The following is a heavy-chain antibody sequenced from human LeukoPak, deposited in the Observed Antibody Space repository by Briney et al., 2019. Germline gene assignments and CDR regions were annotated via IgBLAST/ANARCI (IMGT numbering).Heavy chain of an antibody. V-gene: IGHV3-7*01. Sequence: PGGSLRLSCAVSGFTFSDFWMNWDRQAPGKGLEWVASIRQDGSEKTYVDSVKGRFTISRDNTKNSLFLQMNSLRAEDTAVYYCTRDGTAPGLYFDLWGQGTLVTVSS. CDR3: TRDGTAPGLYFDL. D-gene: IGHD6-13*01. CDR2: IRQDGSEK. J-gene: IGHJ4*01. CDR1: GFTFSDFW.